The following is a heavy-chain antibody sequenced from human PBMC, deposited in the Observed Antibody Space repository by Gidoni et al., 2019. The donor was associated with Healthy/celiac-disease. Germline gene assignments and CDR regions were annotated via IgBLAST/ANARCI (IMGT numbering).Heavy chain of an antibody. CDR2: IKSKTDGGTT. CDR3: TTDWAAHCTGGVCYGFAFDY. V-gene: IGHV3-15*01. CDR1: GFTFSNAW. J-gene: IGHJ4*02. Sequence: EVQLVESGGGLVKPGGSLRLSCAASGFTFSNAWMSWVRQAPGKGLEWVGRIKSKTDGGTTDYAAPVKGRFTISRDDSKNTLYLQMNSLKTEDTAVYYCTTDWAAHCTGGVCYGFAFDYWGQGTLVTVSS. D-gene: IGHD2-8*02.